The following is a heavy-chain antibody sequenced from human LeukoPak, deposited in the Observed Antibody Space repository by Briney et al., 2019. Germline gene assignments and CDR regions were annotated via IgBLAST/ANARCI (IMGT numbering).Heavy chain of an antibody. CDR3: ARSRGWLQSHPLDY. V-gene: IGHV4-34*01. Sequence: MASETLSLTCAVYGGSFSGYYWSWIRQPPGKGLEWIGEIHHSGSTNYNPSLKSRVTISVDTSRIQFSLKLTSVTAADTAVYYCARSRGWLQSHPLDYWGQGTLVTVSS. CDR1: GGSFSGYY. D-gene: IGHD5-24*01. CDR2: IHHSGST. J-gene: IGHJ4*02.